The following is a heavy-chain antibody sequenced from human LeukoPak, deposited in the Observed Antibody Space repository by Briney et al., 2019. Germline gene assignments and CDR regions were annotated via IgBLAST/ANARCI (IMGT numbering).Heavy chain of an antibody. D-gene: IGHD6-13*01. J-gene: IGHJ4*02. CDR1: GYTFTSYG. V-gene: IGHV1-18*01. Sequence: ASVKVSCKASGYTFTSYGISWVRQAPGQGLGWMGWISAYNGNTNYAQRLQGRVTMTTDTSTSTAYMELRSLRSDDTAVYYCASSIAAAGGFDYWGQGTLVTVSS. CDR2: ISAYNGNT. CDR3: ASSIAAAGGFDY.